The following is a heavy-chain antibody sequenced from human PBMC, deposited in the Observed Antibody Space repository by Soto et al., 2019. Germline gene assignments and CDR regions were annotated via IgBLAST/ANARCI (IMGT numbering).Heavy chain of an antibody. J-gene: IGHJ4*02. CDR1: GGSISSSYW. CDR2: IYHSGST. Sequence: SETLSLTCAVSGGSISSSYWWSCVRQPPGKGLEWIGEIYHSGSTNYNPSLKSRVTISVDTSKNQVSLNVSSVTAADSAVYYCRGARPSLQEFDYWGQGTLVTVSS. V-gene: IGHV4-4*02. CDR3: RGARPSLQEFDY. D-gene: IGHD4-4*01.